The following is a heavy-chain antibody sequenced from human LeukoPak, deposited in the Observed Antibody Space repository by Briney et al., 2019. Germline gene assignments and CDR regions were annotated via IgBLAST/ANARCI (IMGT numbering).Heavy chain of an antibody. V-gene: IGHV1-46*01. CDR3: ARWVGATRGLYYFDY. CDR2: INPSGGST. CDR1: GYTFTSYY. D-gene: IGHD1-26*01. Sequence: ASVKVSCKASGYTFTSYYMHWVRQAPGQGFEWMGIINPSGGSTSYAQKFQGRVTMTRDTSTSTVYMELSSLRSEDTAVYYCARWVGATRGLYYFDYWGQGTLVTVSS. J-gene: IGHJ4*02.